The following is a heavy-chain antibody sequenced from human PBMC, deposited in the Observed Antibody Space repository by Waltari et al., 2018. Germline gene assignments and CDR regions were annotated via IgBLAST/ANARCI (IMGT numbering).Heavy chain of an antibody. CDR3: ARALEGSSWSGYYYYMDV. D-gene: IGHD6-13*01. CDR1: GGSISSYY. CDR2: IYTSGST. V-gene: IGHV4-4*07. Sequence: QVQLQESGPGLVKPSETLSLTCTVSGGSISSYYWSWIRQPAGKGLEWIGRIYTSGSTNYKPTIKGRVTMAVETSKSQCTLKLSAVTAADTAVYYCARALEGSSWSGYYYYMDVWGKGTTVTISS. J-gene: IGHJ6*03.